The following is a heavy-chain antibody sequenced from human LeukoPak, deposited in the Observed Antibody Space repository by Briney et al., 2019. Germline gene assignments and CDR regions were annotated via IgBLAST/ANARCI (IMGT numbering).Heavy chain of an antibody. V-gene: IGHV3-30-3*01. D-gene: IGHD6-19*01. CDR1: GFFLSSYA. J-gene: IGHJ4*02. CDR2: ISYDGNNK. Sequence: GRSLRLSCAASGFFLSSYAMHWVRQAPGKGLEWVAVISYDGNNKYYTDSVRGRFTISRDNSKNTVYLQMNTLRGEDTAVYYCARVNGSGWSYFDYWGQGTLVTVSS. CDR3: ARVNGSGWSYFDY.